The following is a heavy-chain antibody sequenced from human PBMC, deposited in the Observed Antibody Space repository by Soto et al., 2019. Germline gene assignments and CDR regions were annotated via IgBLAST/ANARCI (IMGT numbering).Heavy chain of an antibody. V-gene: IGHV3-72*01. CDR1: GFTFSDHY. J-gene: IGHJ6*02. CDR2: NRNKANSYTT. Sequence: EVQLVESGGGLVQPGGSLRLSCAASGFTFSDHYMDWVRQAPGKGLEWVGRNRNKANSYTTEYAASVKGRFTISRDDSKNSLYLQMNSLKTEDTAVYYCARGYSYGLYYYYGMDVWGQGTTVTVSS. CDR3: ARGYSYGLYYYYGMDV. D-gene: IGHD5-18*01.